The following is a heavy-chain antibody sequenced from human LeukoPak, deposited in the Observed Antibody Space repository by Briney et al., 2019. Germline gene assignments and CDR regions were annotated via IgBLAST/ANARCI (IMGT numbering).Heavy chain of an antibody. CDR2: TYYSGST. Sequence: SETLSLTCTVSGGSISSGDYYWSWIRQPPGKGLEWIGYTYYSGSTYYNPSLKSRATITVDTSKNQFSLKLTSVTAADTAVYYCARPYYYDSRIDPWGQGTLVTVSS. D-gene: IGHD3-22*01. CDR1: GGSISSGDYY. J-gene: IGHJ5*02. V-gene: IGHV4-30-4*01. CDR3: ARPYYYDSRIDP.